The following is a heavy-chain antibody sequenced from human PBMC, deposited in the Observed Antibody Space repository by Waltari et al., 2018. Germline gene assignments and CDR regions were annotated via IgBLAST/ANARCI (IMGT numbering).Heavy chain of an antibody. V-gene: IGHV4-34*02. J-gene: IGHJ4*02. CDR2: INHDGYT. CDR1: GGSFSGYY. CDR3: AKSALWPTGVIDC. Sequence: QVQLQQWGAGLLKPSETLSLTCTVYGGSFSGYYWSWIRQPPGRGLAWIGEINHDGYTNDNPSLKSRVTISIETAKDQFYLRLTSLTAADTAVYYCAKSALWPTGVIDCWGQGTPVTVSS. D-gene: IGHD5-18*01.